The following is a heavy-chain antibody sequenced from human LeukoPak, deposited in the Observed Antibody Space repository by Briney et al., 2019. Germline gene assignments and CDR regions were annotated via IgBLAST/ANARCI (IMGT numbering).Heavy chain of an antibody. J-gene: IGHJ4*02. V-gene: IGHV3-30*01. CDR1: GFTFSNYA. CDR2: VSYDGSWD. CDR3: TREERGYIPAF. D-gene: IGHD3-16*02. Sequence: GGSLRLSCAASGFTFSNYAIHWVRQTPGKGLEWVAFVSYDGSWDSHSDSVKGRFTISRDDSKNTLYLQMTRLRAEDTAVYYCTREERGYIPAFWGQGTLVTVSS.